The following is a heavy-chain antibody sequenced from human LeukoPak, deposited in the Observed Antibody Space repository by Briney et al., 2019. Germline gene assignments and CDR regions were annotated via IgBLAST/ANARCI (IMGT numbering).Heavy chain of an antibody. D-gene: IGHD2/OR15-2a*01. CDR1: GFTFSTYW. Sequence: PGGSLRLSCAASGFTFSTYWMSWVRQAPGKGLEWVANIRQDGSDKYYVDSVKGRFTISRDNAKNSLYLQMNSLRAEDTAVYYCARDGGSVIPFDYWGQGTLVTVSS. CDR2: IRQDGSDK. J-gene: IGHJ4*02. CDR3: ARDGGSVIPFDY. V-gene: IGHV3-7*01.